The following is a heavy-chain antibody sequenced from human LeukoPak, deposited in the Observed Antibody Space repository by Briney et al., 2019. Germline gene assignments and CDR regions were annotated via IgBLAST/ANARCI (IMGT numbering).Heavy chain of an antibody. CDR1: GITLSNYG. CDR2: ISYDGSNQ. Sequence: GGTLCLSRAVSGITLSNYGMGGVREAPRKGVEWVAGISYDGSNQYYGDSVKGRFTISRDNSKNTLYLQMNSLRAEDTAVYYCARDRFFGSGSLSWYFDYWGQGTLVTVSS. CDR3: ARDRFFGSGSLSWYFDY. J-gene: IGHJ4*02. V-gene: IGHV3-30*19. D-gene: IGHD1-26*01.